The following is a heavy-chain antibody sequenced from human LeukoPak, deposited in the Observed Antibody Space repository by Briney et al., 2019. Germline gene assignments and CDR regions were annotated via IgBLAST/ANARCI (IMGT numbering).Heavy chain of an antibody. Sequence: ASVKVSCKASGYTFTSYDINWVRQATGQGLEWMGWMNPNSGNTGYAQKFQGRVTITRNTSISTAYMELSRLRSDDTAVYYCARGLGSDIVATITDFDYWGQGTLVTVSS. V-gene: IGHV1-8*03. D-gene: IGHD5-12*01. CDR1: GYTFTSYD. CDR3: ARGLGSDIVATITDFDY. J-gene: IGHJ4*02. CDR2: MNPNSGNT.